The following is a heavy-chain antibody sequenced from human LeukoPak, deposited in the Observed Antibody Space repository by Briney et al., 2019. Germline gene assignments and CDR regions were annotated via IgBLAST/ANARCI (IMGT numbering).Heavy chain of an antibody. CDR2: ISGSGGST. D-gene: IGHD2-21*02. CDR1: GFTFSSYA. CDR3: ARDRHCGGDCYFIDY. Sequence: GGSLRLSCVVSGFTFSSYAMSWVRQAPGKGLEWVSAISGSGGSTYYVDSVKGRFTISRDNSKNTLYLQMNSLRAEDTAVYYCARDRHCGGDCYFIDYWGQGTLVTVSS. V-gene: IGHV3-23*01. J-gene: IGHJ4*02.